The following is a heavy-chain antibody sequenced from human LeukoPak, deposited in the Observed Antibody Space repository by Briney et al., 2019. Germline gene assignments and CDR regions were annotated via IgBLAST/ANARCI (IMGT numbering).Heavy chain of an antibody. CDR1: GSTFSSYE. V-gene: IGHV3-48*03. J-gene: IGHJ4*02. Sequence: GGSLRLSCAASGSTFSSYEMTWVRQAPGKGLEYISYISNSGHNVYYADSVKGRFTISRDNAKSSLYLQVDSLRAEDTAVYYCARDQGKYSHGQLDYWGQGILVTVS. D-gene: IGHD5-18*01. CDR3: ARDQGKYSHGQLDY. CDR2: ISNSGHNV.